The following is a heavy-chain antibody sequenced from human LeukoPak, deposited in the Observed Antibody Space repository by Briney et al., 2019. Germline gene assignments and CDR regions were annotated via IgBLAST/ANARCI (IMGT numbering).Heavy chain of an antibody. Sequence: PSETLSLTCAVYGGSFSGYDWSWIRQPPWKGLEWIGEINHSGSTNYNPSLKSRVTISVDTSKNQFSLKLSSVTAADTAVYYCARVGSITIFGVADQYYYYGMDVWGQGTTVTVSS. CDR3: ARVGSITIFGVADQYYYYGMDV. D-gene: IGHD3-3*01. CDR1: GGSFSGYD. J-gene: IGHJ6*02. V-gene: IGHV4-34*01. CDR2: INHSGST.